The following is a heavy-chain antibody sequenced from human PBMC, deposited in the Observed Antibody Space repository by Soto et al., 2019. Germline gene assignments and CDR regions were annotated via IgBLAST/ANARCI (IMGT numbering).Heavy chain of an antibody. CDR2: ISPYNGET. D-gene: IGHD5-12*01. V-gene: IGHV1-18*01. CDR1: GYTFNNFA. J-gene: IGHJ3*02. Sequence: QVQLVQSGPEVKKPGASVRVSCKASGYTFNNFAINWVRQAPGQGLEWVGWISPYNGETEYAQKFQGRVIMTTDASTSTAYLEVRSLRSDETAVYYCAREQTRWLKDAFDIWGQGTMVIVSS. CDR3: AREQTRWLKDAFDI.